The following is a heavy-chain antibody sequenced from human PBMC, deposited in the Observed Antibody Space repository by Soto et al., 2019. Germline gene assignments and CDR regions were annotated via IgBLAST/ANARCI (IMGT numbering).Heavy chain of an antibody. D-gene: IGHD3-22*01. CDR3: ARQIYDSDTGPNFQYYFDS. V-gene: IGHV5-10-1*01. CDR2: IDPSDSQT. CDR1: GYNFAGYW. J-gene: IGHJ4*02. Sequence: GESLKISCKGSGYNFAGYWITWVRQKPGKGLEWMGRIDPSDSQTYYSPSFRGHVTISATKSITTVFLQWSSLRASDTTMYYCARQIYDSDTGPNFQYYFDSWGQGTPVTVSS.